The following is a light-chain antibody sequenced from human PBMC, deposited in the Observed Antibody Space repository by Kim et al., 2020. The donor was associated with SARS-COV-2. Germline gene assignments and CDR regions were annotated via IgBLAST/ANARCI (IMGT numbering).Light chain of an antibody. CDR1: QSVSSSY. V-gene: IGKV3-20*01. Sequence: SPGGNATLSCSGSQSVSSSYLAWDQQKPGQARRDLIDGASSRATGIPDRFSGSGSGTDFTLTISRLEPEDFAVYYCQQYGRSPITFGQGTRLEIK. J-gene: IGKJ5*01. CDR2: GAS. CDR3: QQYGRSPIT.